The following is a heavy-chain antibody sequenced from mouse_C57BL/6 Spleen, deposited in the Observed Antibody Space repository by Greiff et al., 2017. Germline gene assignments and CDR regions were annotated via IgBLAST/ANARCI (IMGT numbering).Heavy chain of an antibody. CDR2: INYDGSST. V-gene: IGHV5-16*01. D-gene: IGHD2-2*01. CDR1: GFTFSDYY. Sequence: EVKLMESEGGLVQPGSSMKLSCTASGFTFSDYYMAWVRQVPEKGLEWVANINYDGSSTYYLDSLKSRFIISRDNAKNILYLQMSSLKSEDTATYYCARVLYYGYGYYFDYWGQGTTLTVSS. J-gene: IGHJ2*01. CDR3: ARVLYYGYGYYFDY.